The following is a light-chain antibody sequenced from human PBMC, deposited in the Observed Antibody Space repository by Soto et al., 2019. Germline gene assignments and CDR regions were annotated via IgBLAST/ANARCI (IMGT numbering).Light chain of an antibody. CDR2: EVS. J-gene: IGLJ2*01. V-gene: IGLV2-14*01. CDR3: SSYTSSNALDVV. CDR1: ISDVGGYNY. Sequence: QAVVTQPASVSGSPGQSITISCTGTISDVGGYNYVSWYQQHPGKAPKLMIYEVSNRPSGVSDRFSASKSGNTASLTISGLQAEDEADYYCSSYTSSNALDVVFAGGTKLPVL.